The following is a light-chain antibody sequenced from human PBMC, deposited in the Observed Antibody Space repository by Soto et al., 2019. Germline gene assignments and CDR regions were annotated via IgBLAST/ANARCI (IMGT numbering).Light chain of an antibody. V-gene: IGKV4-1*01. J-gene: IGKJ2*01. CDR1: QSLLYNNKNY. CDR2: WAS. CDR3: QQYYSNHQS. Sequence: DIVITQSPDSLAVSLGERATISCKSSQSLLYNNKNYLAWYQQKPGQPPKLLLYWASTRASGVPDRFTGSRSETDYTLTISSLQPEDVAVYFGQQYYSNHQSFGQGTKLEIK.